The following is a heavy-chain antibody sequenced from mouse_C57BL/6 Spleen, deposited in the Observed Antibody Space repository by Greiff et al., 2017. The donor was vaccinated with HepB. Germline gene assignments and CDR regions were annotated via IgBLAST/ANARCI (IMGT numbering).Heavy chain of an antibody. CDR3: ARDLGKTGYFDY. CDR2: ISDGGSYT. J-gene: IGHJ2*01. CDR1: GFTFSSYA. D-gene: IGHD4-1*01. V-gene: IGHV5-4*01. Sequence: DVKLVESGGGLVKPGGSLKLSCAASGFTFSSYAMSWVRQTPEKRLEWVATISDGGSYTYYPDNVKGRFTISRDNAKNNLYLQMSHLKSEDTAMYYCARDLGKTGYFDYWGQGTTLTVSS.